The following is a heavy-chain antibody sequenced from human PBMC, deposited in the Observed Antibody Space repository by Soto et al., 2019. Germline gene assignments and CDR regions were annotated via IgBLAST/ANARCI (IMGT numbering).Heavy chain of an antibody. CDR1: GFTFSNAW. D-gene: IGHD2-15*01. J-gene: IGHJ6*02. CDR2: IKSKTDGGTT. Sequence: PGGSVRLSCAASGFTFSNAWMNCVRQAPGKGLEWVGRIKSKTDGGTTDYAAPVKARFTISRDDSKNTLYLQMNSLKTEDTAVYYCTXDDCSGGSCEVGMDVWGQGTTVTVSS. V-gene: IGHV3-15*07. CDR3: TXDDCSGGSCEVGMDV.